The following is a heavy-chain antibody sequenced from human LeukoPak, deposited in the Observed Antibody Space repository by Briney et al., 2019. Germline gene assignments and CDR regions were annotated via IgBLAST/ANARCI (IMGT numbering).Heavy chain of an antibody. CDR1: GFTFSDYY. CDR2: ISNSGKTI. CDR3: VRGGWDH. J-gene: IGHJ4*02. V-gene: IGHV3-11*04. D-gene: IGHD3-16*01. Sequence: PGXSLRLSCTASGFTFSDYYMTWVRQAPGKGLEWISYISNSGKTIFYADSMKGRFTISRDNARNSLFLVVNSLTAEDTAVYFCVRGGWDHWGLGTLVTVSS.